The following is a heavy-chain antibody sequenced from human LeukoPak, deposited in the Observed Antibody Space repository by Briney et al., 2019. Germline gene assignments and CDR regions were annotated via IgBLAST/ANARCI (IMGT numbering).Heavy chain of an antibody. CDR1: GGSISSSSYY. J-gene: IGHJ4*02. Sequence: SETLSLTCTVSGGSISSSSYYWGWIRQPPGKGLEWIGSIYYSGSTYYNPSLKSRVTISVDTSKNQFSLKLSSVTAADTAVYYCARHDTMVRGVPDYFDYWGQGTPVTVSS. D-gene: IGHD3-10*01. CDR3: ARHDTMVRGVPDYFDY. V-gene: IGHV4-39*01. CDR2: IYYSGST.